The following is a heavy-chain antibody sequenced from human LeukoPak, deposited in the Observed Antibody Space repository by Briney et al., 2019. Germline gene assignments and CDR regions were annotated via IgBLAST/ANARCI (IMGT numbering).Heavy chain of an antibody. D-gene: IGHD2-8*01. Sequence: GGSLRLSCAVSGFNFNNYEMNWVRQAPGKGLEWVSYISSSANTIYYADSVKGRFTISRDNSKNSLYLQMNSLRAEDTAVYYCARALIGYYFDYWGQGTLVTVSS. CDR2: ISSSANTI. J-gene: IGHJ4*02. CDR1: GFNFNNYE. V-gene: IGHV3-48*03. CDR3: ARALIGYYFDY.